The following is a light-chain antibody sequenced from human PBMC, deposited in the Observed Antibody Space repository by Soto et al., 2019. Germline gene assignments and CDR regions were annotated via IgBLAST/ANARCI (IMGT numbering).Light chain of an antibody. V-gene: IGLV2-14*01. CDR1: SSDVGGYNY. CDR2: EVS. Sequence: QSALTQPASVSGSPGQSITISCTGTSSDVGGYNYVSWYQQHPGKAPKLMIYEVSNRPSGVSNRFSGSKSGNTASLTISGHQAEDEADDYCSSYTSSSTLVFGGGTKLTVL. J-gene: IGLJ2*01. CDR3: SSYTSSSTLV.